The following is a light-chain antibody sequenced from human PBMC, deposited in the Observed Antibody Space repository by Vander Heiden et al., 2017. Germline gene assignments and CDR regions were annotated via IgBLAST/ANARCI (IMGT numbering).Light chain of an antibody. CDR3: QSWNSSTEV. CDR2: QDS. J-gene: IGLJ2*01. Sequence: SYELAPPPSVSVSPGQTASITCSGDKLGDKYACWYQQKQGQSLVLVSYQDSKRPSGLPERFSGSNSVTTATLTIRGTHAMDDAYYYSQSWNSSTEVFGGGTTLTVL. V-gene: IGLV3-1*01. CDR1: KLGDKY.